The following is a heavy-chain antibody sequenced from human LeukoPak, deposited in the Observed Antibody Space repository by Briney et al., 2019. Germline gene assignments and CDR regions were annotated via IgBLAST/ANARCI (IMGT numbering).Heavy chain of an antibody. CDR1: GFTFSSYG. CDR3: ARGDYSSSWYGLIELNPNNYYYYGMDV. D-gene: IGHD6-13*01. J-gene: IGHJ6*02. V-gene: IGHV3-33*01. CDR2: IWYDGSNK. Sequence: GGSLRLSCAASGFTFSSYGMHWVRQAPGKGLEWVAVIWYDGSNKYYADSVKGRFTISRDNSKNTLYLQMNSLRAEDTAVYYCARGDYSSSWYGLIELNPNNYYYYGMDVWGQGTTVTVSS.